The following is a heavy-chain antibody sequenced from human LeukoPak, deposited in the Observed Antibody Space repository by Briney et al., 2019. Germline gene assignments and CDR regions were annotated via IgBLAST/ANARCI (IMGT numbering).Heavy chain of an antibody. J-gene: IGHJ3*02. CDR2: INPSGGST. D-gene: IGHD5-18*01. V-gene: IGHV1-46*01. Sequence: ASVKVSCKASGYTFINYAITWVRQAPGQGLEWMGIINPSGGSTSYAQKFQGRVTMTRDTSTSTVYMELSSLRSEDTAVYYCARERGYSYGYLAFDIWGQGTMVTVSS. CDR3: ARERGYSYGYLAFDI. CDR1: GYTFINYA.